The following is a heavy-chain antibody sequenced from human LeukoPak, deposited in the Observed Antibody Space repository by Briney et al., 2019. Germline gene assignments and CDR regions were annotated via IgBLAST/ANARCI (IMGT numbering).Heavy chain of an antibody. J-gene: IGHJ2*01. Sequence: GGSLRLSCAGSGFIFNSHWMTWVRQAPGMGLEWVGNIRQDGDEKFYADSVRGRFTISRDNAKNSLYLHLDSLRAEDTAIYYCARVRTEWYIDLWGRGTLVTVSP. CDR2: IRQDGDEK. D-gene: IGHD2-8*02. CDR1: GFIFNSHW. CDR3: ARVRTEWYIDL. V-gene: IGHV3-7*01.